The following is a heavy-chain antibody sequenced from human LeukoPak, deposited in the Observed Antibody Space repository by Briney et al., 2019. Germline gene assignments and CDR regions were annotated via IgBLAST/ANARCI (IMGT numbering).Heavy chain of an antibody. CDR2: ISSSSSYI. CDR1: GFTFSSYS. J-gene: IGHJ4*02. V-gene: IGHV3-21*01. D-gene: IGHD3-3*01. Sequence: GGSLRLSGAASGFTFSSYSMNWVRQAPGKGLEWVSSISSSSSYIYYADSVKGRFTISRDNAKNSLYLQMNSLRAEDTAVYYCAKDRWWGLTIFGVEGYFDYWGQGTLVTVSS. CDR3: AKDRWWGLTIFGVEGYFDY.